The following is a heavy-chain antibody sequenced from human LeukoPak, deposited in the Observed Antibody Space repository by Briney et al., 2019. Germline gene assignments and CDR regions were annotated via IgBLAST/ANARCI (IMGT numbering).Heavy chain of an antibody. CDR1: GFTFSSYS. J-gene: IGHJ4*02. D-gene: IGHD5-18*01. Sequence: GGSLRLSCAASGFTFSSYSMNWVRQAPGKGLEWVSYISSSSSTIYYADSVKGRFTISRDNAENSLYLQMNSLRAEDTAVYYCARVAAPLGYSYGYEGYWGQGTLVTVSS. V-gene: IGHV3-48*01. CDR2: ISSSSSTI. CDR3: ARVAAPLGYSYGYEGY.